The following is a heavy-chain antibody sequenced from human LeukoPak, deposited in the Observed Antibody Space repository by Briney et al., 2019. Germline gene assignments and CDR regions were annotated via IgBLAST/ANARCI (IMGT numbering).Heavy chain of an antibody. CDR2: IKQDGSEK. CDR3: ARVSRYFDWFNVAGSPYYFDY. D-gene: IGHD3-9*01. J-gene: IGHJ4*02. V-gene: IGHV3-7*01. CDR1: GFTFSSYW. Sequence: GGFLRLSCAASGFTFSSYWMSWVRQAPGKGLEWVANIKQDGSEKYYVDSVKGRFTISRDNAKNSLYLQMNSLRAEDTAVYYCARVSRYFDWFNVAGSPYYFDYWGQGTLVTVSS.